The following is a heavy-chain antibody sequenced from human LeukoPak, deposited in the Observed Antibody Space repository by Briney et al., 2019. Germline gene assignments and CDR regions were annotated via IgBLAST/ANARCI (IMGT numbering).Heavy chain of an antibody. J-gene: IGHJ4*02. Sequence: KPSETVSLNCTVSGGSISSYYWSWIRHPQGKGLEGIGNIYYSGSTNYNPSLKSRVTISVDTSKNQFCLKLSSVTAACTAVYYCAIAMVRGVIIRGLADSWGQGTLGTVSS. CDR2: IYYSGST. D-gene: IGHD3-10*01. V-gene: IGHV4-59*01. CDR1: GGSISSYY. CDR3: AIAMVRGVIIRGLADS.